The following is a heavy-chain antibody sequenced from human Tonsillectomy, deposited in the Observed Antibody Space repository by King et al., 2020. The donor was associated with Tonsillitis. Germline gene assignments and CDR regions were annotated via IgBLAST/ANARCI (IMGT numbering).Heavy chain of an antibody. Sequence: VQLVESGGGVVQPGRSLRLSCAASGFTFNGYAMHWVRRAPGKGLEWVAVISYDGSEKYYADSVKGRFTISRDNSKNTLYLQMNSLRTEDTAMYFCARDFSSVYSLYRYVAYWGQGTLVTVSS. CDR1: GFTFNGYA. CDR3: ARDFSSVYSLYRYVAY. J-gene: IGHJ4*02. V-gene: IGHV3-30*04. D-gene: IGHD3-3*01. CDR2: ISYDGSEK.